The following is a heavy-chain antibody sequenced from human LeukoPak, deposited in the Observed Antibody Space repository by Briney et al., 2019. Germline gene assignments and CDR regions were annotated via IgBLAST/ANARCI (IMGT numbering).Heavy chain of an antibody. CDR2: IYHSGST. V-gene: IGHV4-38-2*01. CDR1: GYSISSGYY. Sequence: SETLSLTCAVSGYSISSGYYWGWIRQPPGKGLEWIGSIYHSGSTYYNPSLKSRVTISVDTSKNQFSLKLSSVTAADTAVYYCARTRSGYSTLGYWGQGTLVTVSS. J-gene: IGHJ4*02. CDR3: ARTRSGYSTLGY. D-gene: IGHD1-26*01.